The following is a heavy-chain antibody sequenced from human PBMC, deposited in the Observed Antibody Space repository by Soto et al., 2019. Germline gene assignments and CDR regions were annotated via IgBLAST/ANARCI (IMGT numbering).Heavy chain of an antibody. J-gene: IGHJ1*01. Sequence: QITLKESGPTLVKPTQTLTLTCTLSGFPLSTSGVGVGWIRQPPGKALEWLALIDWDDDKRYRPSLKSRLTITKDTTRNQVDLKMTHMDPVDTATYYWAQKGDGSRGLKSWGQGPLVTVSS. D-gene: IGHD1-26*01. CDR1: GFPLSTSGVG. V-gene: IGHV2-5*02. CDR2: IDWDDDK. CDR3: AQKGDGSRGLKS.